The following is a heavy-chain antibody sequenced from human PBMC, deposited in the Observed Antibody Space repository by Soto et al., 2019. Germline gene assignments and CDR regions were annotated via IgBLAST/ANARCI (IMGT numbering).Heavy chain of an antibody. Sequence: GGSLRLSCAASGFTFSSYWMSWVRQAPGKGLEWVANIKQDGSEKYYVDSVKGRFTISRDNAKNSLYLQMNSLRAEDTAVYYCASIKRPSGQDSRDKAGYYFDYWGQGTLVTV. CDR2: IKQDGSEK. CDR3: ASIKRPSGQDSRDKAGYYFDY. J-gene: IGHJ4*02. V-gene: IGHV3-7*03. D-gene: IGHD3-22*01. CDR1: GFTFSSYW.